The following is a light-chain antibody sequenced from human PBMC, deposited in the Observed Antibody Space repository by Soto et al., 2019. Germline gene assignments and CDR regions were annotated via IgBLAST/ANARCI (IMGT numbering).Light chain of an antibody. CDR3: QHYDGSPRT. Sequence: ENVLTQSPGTVSLSPGERATLSCRASQGVTSNHLAWYQQKPGQAPRLLIYGVFNRATGIPDRFSGSGSGTDFTLTITRLEPEDSAVYFCQHYDGSPRTFGQRTKLEIK. V-gene: IGKV3-20*01. CDR1: QGVTSNH. J-gene: IGKJ2*01. CDR2: GVF.